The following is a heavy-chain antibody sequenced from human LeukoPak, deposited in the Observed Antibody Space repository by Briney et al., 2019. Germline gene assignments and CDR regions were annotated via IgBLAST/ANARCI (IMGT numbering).Heavy chain of an antibody. CDR3: AKAGGYEDY. D-gene: IGHD5-12*01. V-gene: IGHV3-23*01. Sequence: GGSLRLSCAASGFTVSSNYMSWVRQAPGKGLEWVSAISGSGGSTYYADSVKGRFTISRDNSKNTLYLQMNSLRAEDTAVYYCAKAGGYEDYWGQGTLVTVSS. CDR2: ISGSGGST. J-gene: IGHJ4*02. CDR1: GFTVSSNY.